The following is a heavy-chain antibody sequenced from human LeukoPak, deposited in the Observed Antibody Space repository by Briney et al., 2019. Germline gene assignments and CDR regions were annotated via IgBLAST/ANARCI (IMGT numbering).Heavy chain of an antibody. CDR2: INHSGST. V-gene: IGHV4-34*01. J-gene: IGHJ4*02. CDR3: VRAAVFDY. Sequence: SETLSLTCAVYGGSFSGYYWSWIRQPPGKGLEWIGEINHSGSTNYNPSLKSRVTISVDTSKNQFSLKLSSVTAADTAVYYCVRAAVFDYWGQGTLVTVSS. CDR1: GGSFSGYY.